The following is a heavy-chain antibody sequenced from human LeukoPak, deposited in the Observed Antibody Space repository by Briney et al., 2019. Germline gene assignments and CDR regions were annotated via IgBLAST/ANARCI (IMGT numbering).Heavy chain of an antibody. J-gene: IGHJ6*02. V-gene: IGHV7-4-1*02. D-gene: IGHD3-16*01. CDR2: INTNTGNP. CDR1: GYTFTSYA. Sequence: GASVKVSCKASGYTFTSYAMNWVRQAPGQGLEWMGWINTNTGNPTYAQGFTGRFVFSLDTSVSTAYLQISSLKAEDTAVYYCAREYVRRYYYYGMDVWGQGTTVTVSS. CDR3: AREYVRRYYYYGMDV.